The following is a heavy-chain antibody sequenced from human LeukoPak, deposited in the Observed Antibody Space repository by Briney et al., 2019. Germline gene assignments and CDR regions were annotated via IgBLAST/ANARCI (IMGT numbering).Heavy chain of an antibody. Sequence: GGSLRLSCAASGFTFSDAWMYWVRQAPGRGLEWVGHIKGKTDGGTTDYAAPVKGRFTISRDDSKNTLSLQMNSLKTEDTAVYYCATLLRGYWGQGTLSPSPQ. J-gene: IGHJ4*02. CDR3: ATLLRGY. V-gene: IGHV3-15*01. CDR1: GFTFSDAW. CDR2: IKGKTDGGTT. D-gene: IGHD3-10*01.